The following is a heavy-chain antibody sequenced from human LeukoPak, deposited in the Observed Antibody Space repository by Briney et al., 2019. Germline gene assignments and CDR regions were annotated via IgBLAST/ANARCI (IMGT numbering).Heavy chain of an antibody. J-gene: IGHJ6*03. Sequence: ASVKVSCKASGYTFTSYDINWVRQATGQGLEWMGWMNPNSGNTGYAQKFQGRVTMTKNTSISTAYMDLGSLRSEDTAVYYCARALSWTTESYYYMDVWGKGTTVTVS. D-gene: IGHD3/OR15-3a*01. CDR2: MNPNSGNT. V-gene: IGHV1-8*01. CDR3: ARALSWTTESYYYMDV. CDR1: GYTFTSYD.